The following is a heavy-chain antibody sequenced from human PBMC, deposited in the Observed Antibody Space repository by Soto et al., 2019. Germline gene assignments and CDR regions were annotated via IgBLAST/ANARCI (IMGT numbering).Heavy chain of an antibody. J-gene: IGHJ4*02. V-gene: IGHV4-59*01. Sequence: QVQLQESGPGLVKPSETLSLTCTGSGGSISRYYWSWIRQPPGQGLDWIGYIYYSGSPNSNPSLKGRVPISVDTANNPFSLNLTSVTAADTAVYYCARGRGYSGYESNYYCDYCGQGTLVTVSS. CDR2: IYYSGSP. D-gene: IGHD5-12*01. CDR1: GGSISRYY. CDR3: ARGRGYSGYESNYYCDY.